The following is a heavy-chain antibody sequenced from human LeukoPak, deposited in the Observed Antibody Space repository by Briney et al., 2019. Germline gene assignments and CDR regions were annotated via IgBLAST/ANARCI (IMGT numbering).Heavy chain of an antibody. V-gene: IGHV3-30-3*01. CDR1: GFTFSTYA. CDR2: ISYDGTIK. CDR3: ANIPTYYYSSGSSY. Sequence: GGSLRLSCAASGFTFSTYAMHWVRQAPGKGLEWVAVISYDGTIKSYADSAKGRFTISRDNSKNTLYLQMDSLRAEDTAVYYCANIPTYYYSSGSSYWGQGTLVTVSS. J-gene: IGHJ4*02. D-gene: IGHD3-10*01.